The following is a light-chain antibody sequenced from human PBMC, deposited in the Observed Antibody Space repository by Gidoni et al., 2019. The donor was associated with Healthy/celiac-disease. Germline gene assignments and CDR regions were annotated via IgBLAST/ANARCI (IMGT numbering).Light chain of an antibody. CDR3: QQSYSTPRT. CDR2: AAS. J-gene: IGKJ1*01. V-gene: IGKV1-39*01. Sequence: DIQLSPYPSSLSASVGDRVTITCRASQSISSYLNWNQQKPGKAPKLLIYAASSLQSGVPSRFSGSGSGTDFTLTISSLQPEDFATYYCQQSYSTPRTFGQGTKVEIK. CDR1: QSISSY.